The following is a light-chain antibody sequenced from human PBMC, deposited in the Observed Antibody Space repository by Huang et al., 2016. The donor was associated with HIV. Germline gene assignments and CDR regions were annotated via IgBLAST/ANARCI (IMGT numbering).Light chain of an antibody. CDR3: QQSYSTPFT. CDR2: AAA. CDR1: QSISSY. V-gene: IGKV1-39*01. J-gene: IGKJ3*01. Sequence: DIQMTQSPSSLSASVGDRVTITCLASQSISSYLNWYQQKPGKDPKLLIYAAASLQSGVPARFSCSGSGTDFTLTISSLQPEDFATYYCQQSYSTPFTFGPGTKVDIK.